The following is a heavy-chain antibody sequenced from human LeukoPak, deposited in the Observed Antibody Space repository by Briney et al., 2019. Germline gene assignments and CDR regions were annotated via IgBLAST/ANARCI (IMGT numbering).Heavy chain of an antibody. CDR1: GFTFDDYG. D-gene: IGHD2-21*02. CDR2: INWNGGST. CDR3: ARDGMVVTDDAFDI. V-gene: IGHV3-20*04. J-gene: IGHJ3*02. Sequence: PGGSLTLSCAASGFTFDDYGMSWVRQAPGKGLEWVSGINWNGGSTGYADSVKGRFTISRDNAKNSLYLKMNSLRAEDTALYYCARDGMVVTDDAFDIWGQGTMVTVSS.